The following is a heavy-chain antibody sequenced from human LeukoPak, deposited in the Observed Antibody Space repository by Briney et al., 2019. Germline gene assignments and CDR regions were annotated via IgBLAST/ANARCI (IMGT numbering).Heavy chain of an antibody. CDR1: GFTFSSYG. CDR3: AKKERSDPFDP. Sequence: GGSLRLSCAASGFTFSSYGMHWVRQAPGKGLEWVAFIQYDGSNKYYADSVKGRFTISRDNSKNTLYLQMNSLRAEDTAVYYCAKKERSDPFDPWGQGTPVTVSS. V-gene: IGHV3-30*02. J-gene: IGHJ5*02. CDR2: IQYDGSNK.